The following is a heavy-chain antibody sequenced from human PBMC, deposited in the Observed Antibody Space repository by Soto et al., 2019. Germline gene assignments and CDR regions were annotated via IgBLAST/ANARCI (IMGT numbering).Heavy chain of an antibody. J-gene: IGHJ4*02. CDR1: GFTFSSYA. D-gene: IGHD1-26*01. CDR3: AKAQIVGATIFFGSVDY. Sequence: SLRLSCAASGFTFSSYAMSWVRQAPGKGLEWVSAISGSGGSTYYADSVKGRFTISRDNSKNTLYLQMNSLRAEDTAVYYCAKAQIVGATIFFGSVDYWGQGTLVTVSS. CDR2: ISGSGGST. V-gene: IGHV3-23*01.